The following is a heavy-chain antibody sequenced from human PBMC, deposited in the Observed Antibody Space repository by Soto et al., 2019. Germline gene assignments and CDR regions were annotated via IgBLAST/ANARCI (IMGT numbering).Heavy chain of an antibody. V-gene: IGHV4-31*03. D-gene: IGHD5-18*01. CDR3: ARVGSGGYTYGRFDF. J-gene: IGHJ4*02. CDR1: GASISSGGYY. CDR2: ISFSGST. Sequence: QVQLQESGPGLVKPSQTLSLTCTVSGASISSGGYYWNWIRQHPEKGLEWIGYISFSGSTNYNPSLKTRVTMSVDTSKNQFSLKLISVTAADTAVYYCARVGSGGYTYGRFDFWGQGTLVTVSS.